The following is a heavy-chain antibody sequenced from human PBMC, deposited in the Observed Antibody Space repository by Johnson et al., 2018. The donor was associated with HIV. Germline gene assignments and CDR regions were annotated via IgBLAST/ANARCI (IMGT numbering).Heavy chain of an antibody. D-gene: IGHD5-12*01. Sequence: QLVESGGGLVQPGRSLRLSCAASGFTFDDYAMHWVRQAPGKGLEWVSGISWNSGSIGYADSVKGRFTISRDNAKNSLYLQMNSLRDEDTALYYCAARYSGYADAAFDIWGQGTMVTVSS. J-gene: IGHJ3*02. CDR3: AARYSGYADAAFDI. CDR1: GFTFDDYA. V-gene: IGHV3-9*01. CDR2: ISWNSGSI.